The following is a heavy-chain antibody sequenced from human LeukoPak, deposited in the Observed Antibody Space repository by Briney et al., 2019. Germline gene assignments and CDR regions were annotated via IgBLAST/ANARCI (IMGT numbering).Heavy chain of an antibody. J-gene: IGHJ5*02. D-gene: IGHD5-12*01. CDR3: AIGGLRWGDWFDP. CDR2: IYPNSGGT. V-gene: IGHV1-2*06. Sequence: ASVKVSCKASGYTFTGHYMHWVRQAPGQGLEWMGRIYPNSGGTNYAQKFQGRVTMTRDTSISTAYMELSRLRSDDTAVYYCAIGGLRWGDWFDPWGQGTLVTVSS. CDR1: GYTFTGHY.